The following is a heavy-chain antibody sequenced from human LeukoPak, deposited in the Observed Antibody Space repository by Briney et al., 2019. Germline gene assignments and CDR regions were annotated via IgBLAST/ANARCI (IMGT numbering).Heavy chain of an antibody. CDR3: ARDGNGLIFPTDS. CDR2: INQDEGKK. Sequence: AGGSLRLSCAASGFTFRSYWMSWVRQAPGKGLEWVANINQDEGKKHYLDSVKGRFTISRDNTKNSLYLQMIGLRAEDTAVYYCARDGNGLIFPTDSWGQGTLLTVSS. J-gene: IGHJ4*02. D-gene: IGHD2-8*01. CDR1: GFTFRSYW. V-gene: IGHV3-7*01.